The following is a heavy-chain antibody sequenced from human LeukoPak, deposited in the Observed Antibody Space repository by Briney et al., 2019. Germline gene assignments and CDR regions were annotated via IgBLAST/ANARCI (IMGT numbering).Heavy chain of an antibody. CDR2: IIPILGIA. Sequence: GASVKVSCKASGGTFSSYAISWVRQAPGQGLEWMGRIIPILGIANYPQKFQGRVTITADKSTSTAYMELSSLRSEDTAVYYCAREYSSGENWGQGTLVTVSS. CDR1: GGTFSSYA. D-gene: IGHD6-19*01. V-gene: IGHV1-69*04. J-gene: IGHJ4*02. CDR3: AREYSSGEN.